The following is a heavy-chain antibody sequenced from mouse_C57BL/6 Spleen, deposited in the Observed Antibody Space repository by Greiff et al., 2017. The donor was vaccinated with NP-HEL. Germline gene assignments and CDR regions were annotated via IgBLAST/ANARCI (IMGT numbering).Heavy chain of an antibody. Sequence: QLQQSGPELVKPGASVKISCKASGYAFSSSWMNWVKQRPGKGLEWIGRIYPGDGDTNYNGKFKGKATLTADKSSSTAYMQLSSLTSEDSAVYFCARDIYDGYYEDAMDYWGQGTSVTVSS. D-gene: IGHD2-3*01. V-gene: IGHV1-82*01. CDR3: ARDIYDGYYEDAMDY. J-gene: IGHJ4*01. CDR2: IYPGDGDT. CDR1: GYAFSSSW.